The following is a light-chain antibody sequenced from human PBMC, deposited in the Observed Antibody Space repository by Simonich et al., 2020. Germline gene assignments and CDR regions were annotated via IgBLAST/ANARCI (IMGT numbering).Light chain of an antibody. CDR1: SSDVGGYNY. CDR3: CSYAGRYSWV. Sequence: QSALTQPRSVSGSPGQSVTISCTGTSSDVGGYNYVSWYQQHPGKAPKLMIYAVSTRPSGVPDRFSGTTSGNTASLTISGLQAEDEADYYCCSYAGRYSWVFGGGTTLTVL. J-gene: IGLJ3*02. CDR2: AVS. V-gene: IGLV2-11*01.